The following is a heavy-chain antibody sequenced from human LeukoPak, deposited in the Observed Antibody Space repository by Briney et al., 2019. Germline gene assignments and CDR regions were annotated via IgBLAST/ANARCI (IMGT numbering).Heavy chain of an antibody. Sequence: SETLSLTCTVSGVSISSYYWSWIRQPAGEGLEWIGRVYARGNTNYSPSLKSRVTMSVDTSKSQFSLRLRSVSAADTAVYHCARDMDIVVVPAASRYYYYYGMDVWGQGTTVTVSS. D-gene: IGHD2-2*03. V-gene: IGHV4-4*07. CDR1: GVSISSYY. CDR2: VYARGNT. J-gene: IGHJ6*02. CDR3: ARDMDIVVVPAASRYYYYYGMDV.